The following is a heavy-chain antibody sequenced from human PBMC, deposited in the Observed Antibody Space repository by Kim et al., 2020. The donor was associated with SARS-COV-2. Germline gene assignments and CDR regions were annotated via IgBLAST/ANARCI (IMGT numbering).Heavy chain of an antibody. V-gene: IGHV2-70*01. Sequence: KYYSTSLKTRLTISKDTSKNQVVLTMTNMDPVDTATYYCARTNTMIDFDYWGQGTLVTVSS. D-gene: IGHD3-22*01. CDR2: K. CDR3: ARTNTMIDFDY. J-gene: IGHJ4*02.